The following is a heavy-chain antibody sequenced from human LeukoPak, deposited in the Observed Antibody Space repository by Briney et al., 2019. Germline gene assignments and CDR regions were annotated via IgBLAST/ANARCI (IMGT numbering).Heavy chain of an antibody. Sequence: GGSLRLSCAASGFTFSSYYMSWVRQAPGKGLEWVSSITTSSIYIYYGGSVKGRCTISRDNAKNSLYLQMNSLRDEDTAVYYCAREQSGYDVKKYYYYMDVWGKGTTVTVSS. CDR3: AREQSGYDVKKYYYYMDV. D-gene: IGHD5-12*01. CDR2: ITTSSIYI. J-gene: IGHJ6*03. V-gene: IGHV3-21*01. CDR1: GFTFSSYY.